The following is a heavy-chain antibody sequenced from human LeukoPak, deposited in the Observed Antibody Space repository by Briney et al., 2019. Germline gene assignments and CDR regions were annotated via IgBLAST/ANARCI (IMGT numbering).Heavy chain of an antibody. J-gene: IGHJ3*02. CDR3: ARHPMLRLDAFDI. Sequence: SETLSLTCTVSGGSISSSSYYWGWLRQPPGKGLEWIGSIYYSGSTYYNPSLKSRVTISVDTSKNQFSLKLSSVTAADTAVYYCARHPMLRLDAFDIWGQGTMVTVSS. CDR2: IYYSGST. D-gene: IGHD5-12*01. V-gene: IGHV4-39*01. CDR1: GGSISSSSYY.